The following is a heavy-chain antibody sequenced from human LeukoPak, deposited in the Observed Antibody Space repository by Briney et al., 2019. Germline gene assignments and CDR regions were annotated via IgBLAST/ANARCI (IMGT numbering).Heavy chain of an antibody. CDR1: GGSISSYY. V-gene: IGHV4-59*01. Sequence: SETLSLTCTVSGGSISSYYWSWIRQPPGKGLEWIGYIYYSGSTNYNPSLKSRVTTSVDTSKNQFSLKLSSVTAADTALYYCARGYSSSWYYFDYWGQGTLVTVSS. CDR3: ARGYSSSWYYFDY. J-gene: IGHJ4*02. D-gene: IGHD6-13*01. CDR2: IYYSGST.